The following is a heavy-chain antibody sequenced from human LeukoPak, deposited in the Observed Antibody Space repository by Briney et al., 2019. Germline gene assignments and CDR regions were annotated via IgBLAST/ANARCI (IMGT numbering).Heavy chain of an antibody. CDR3: ASTTGLSGSYTDAFDI. J-gene: IGHJ3*02. CDR1: GGSFSGYY. D-gene: IGHD1-26*01. Sequence: KPSETLSLTCAVYGGSFSGYYWSWIRQPPGKGLEWIGEINHSGSTNYNPSLKSRVTISVDTSKNQFSPKLSSVTAADTAVYYCASTTGLSGSYTDAFDIWGQGTMVTVSS. CDR2: INHSGST. V-gene: IGHV4-34*01.